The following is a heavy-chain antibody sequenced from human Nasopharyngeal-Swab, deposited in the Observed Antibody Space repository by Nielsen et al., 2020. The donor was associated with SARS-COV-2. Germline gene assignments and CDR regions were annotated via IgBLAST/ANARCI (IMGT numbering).Heavy chain of an antibody. CDR2: INHSGST. CDR3: ARGNGAFDY. D-gene: IGHD4-17*01. Sequence: SETLSLTCAVYGGSFSGYYLSWIPQPPGKGLEWIGEINHSGSTNYNPSLKSRVTISVDTSKNQFSLKLSSVTAADTAVYYCARGNGAFDYWGQGTLVTVSS. CDR1: GGSFSGYY. V-gene: IGHV4-34*01. J-gene: IGHJ4*02.